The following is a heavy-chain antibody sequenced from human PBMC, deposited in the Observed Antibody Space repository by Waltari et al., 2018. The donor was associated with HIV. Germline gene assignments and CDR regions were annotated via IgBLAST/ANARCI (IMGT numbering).Heavy chain of an antibody. CDR2: IYTSGST. CDR3: ARESKTYYYDSSGYYLGY. Sequence: QVQLQESGPGLVKPSQTLSLTCTVSGGSISSGSYYWSWIRQPAGKGLEWIGRIYTSGSTNYNPSLKSRVTISVDTSKNQFSLKLSSVTAADTAVYYCARESKTYYYDSSGYYLGYWGQGTLVTVSS. D-gene: IGHD3-22*01. CDR1: GGSISSGSYY. V-gene: IGHV4-61*02. J-gene: IGHJ4*02.